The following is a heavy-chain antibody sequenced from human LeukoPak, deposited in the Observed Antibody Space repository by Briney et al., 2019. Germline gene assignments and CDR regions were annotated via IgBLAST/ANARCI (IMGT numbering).Heavy chain of an antibody. Sequence: GGSLRLSCAASGFTVSSNYMSWVRQAPGKGLEWVSIIYSGGSTYYADSVKGRFTISRDNSRNTLYLQMNSLRAEDTAVYYCAKRRLSSDYYDYWGQGILVTVSS. CDR1: GFTVSSNY. CDR2: IYSGGST. D-gene: IGHD3-22*01. CDR3: AKRRLSSDYYDY. V-gene: IGHV3-53*01. J-gene: IGHJ4*02.